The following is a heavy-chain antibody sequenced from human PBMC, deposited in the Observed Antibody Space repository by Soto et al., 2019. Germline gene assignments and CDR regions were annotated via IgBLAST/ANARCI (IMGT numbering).Heavy chain of an antibody. Sequence: GGSLRLSCAASGFTFSSYWMHWVGQAPGKGLVWVSRINSDGSSTSYADSVKGRFTISRDNAKNTLYLQMNSLRAEDTAVYYCARGSGYSSSWLSYWGQGTLVTVSS. V-gene: IGHV3-74*01. CDR3: ARGSGYSSSWLSY. D-gene: IGHD6-13*01. J-gene: IGHJ4*02. CDR1: GFTFSSYW. CDR2: INSDGSST.